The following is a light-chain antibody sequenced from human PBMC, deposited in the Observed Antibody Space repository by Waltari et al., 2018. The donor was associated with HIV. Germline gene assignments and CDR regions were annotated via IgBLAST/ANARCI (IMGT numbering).Light chain of an antibody. CDR1: KLGDRY. V-gene: IGLV3-1*01. CDR2: QDK. Sequence: SYELTQPPSVSVSPGQTASISCSGDKLGDRYASWYQQRPDQSPVLIIYQDKKRPSGIPERFSGSNSGNTATLTISGTQTMDEADYYCQVWDYRGYVMFGGGTKLTVL. CDR3: QVWDYRGYVM. J-gene: IGLJ3*02.